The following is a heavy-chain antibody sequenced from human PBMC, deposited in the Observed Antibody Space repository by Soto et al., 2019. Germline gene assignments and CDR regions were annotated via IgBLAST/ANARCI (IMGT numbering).Heavy chain of an antibody. J-gene: IGHJ6*02. Sequence: SETLSLTCAAYGGSFSGYYWSWIRQPPGKGLEWIGEINHSGSTNYNPSLKSRVTISVDTSKNQFSLKLSSVTAADTAVYYCARGRRGSYHYYYYGMDVWGQGTTVTVSS. CDR3: ARGRRGSYHYYYYGMDV. D-gene: IGHD1-26*01. CDR1: GGSFSGYY. CDR2: INHSGST. V-gene: IGHV4-34*01.